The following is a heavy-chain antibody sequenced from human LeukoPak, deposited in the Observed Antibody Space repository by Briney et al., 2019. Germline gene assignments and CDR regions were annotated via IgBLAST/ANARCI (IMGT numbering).Heavy chain of an antibody. Sequence: SETLSLTCTVSGYSISNGYYWDWIRQPPRKGLEWIGRIYHSGSTNYNPSLKSRVTISVDKSKNQFSLKLSSVTAADTAVYYCARDVYGDIDYWGQGTLVTVSS. CDR3: ARDVYGDIDY. J-gene: IGHJ4*02. D-gene: IGHD4-17*01. CDR2: IYHSGST. CDR1: GYSISNGYY. V-gene: IGHV4-38-2*02.